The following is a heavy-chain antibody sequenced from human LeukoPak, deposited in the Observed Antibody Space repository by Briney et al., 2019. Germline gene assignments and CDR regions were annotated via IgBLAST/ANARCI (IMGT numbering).Heavy chain of an antibody. D-gene: IGHD2-15*01. CDR2: IKEDGSEK. CDR1: GFTFSNYW. J-gene: IGHJ4*02. CDR3: ARRKVSEGSKGGSCYLFDY. Sequence: GGSLRLSCAASGFTFSNYWMSWVRQAPGKGLEWVANIKEDGSEKKYVDSVKGRFTISRDNAKNSLYLQMNSLRAEDTAVYYCARRKVSEGSKGGSCYLFDYWGQGTLVTVSS. V-gene: IGHV3-7*01.